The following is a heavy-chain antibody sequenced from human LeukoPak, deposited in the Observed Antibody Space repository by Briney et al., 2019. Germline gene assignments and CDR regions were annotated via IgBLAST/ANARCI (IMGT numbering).Heavy chain of an antibody. CDR3: AREVGGSAFDI. J-gene: IGHJ3*02. CDR1: GFTVSSNY. Sequence: PGGSLRLSCAASGFTVSSNYMSWVRQAPGKGLEWVSIIYSGGSTYYADSVKGRFTISRHNSKNTLYLQMNSLRAEDTAVCYCAREVGGSAFDIWGQGTMVTVS. CDR2: IYSGGST. V-gene: IGHV3-53*04. D-gene: IGHD3-16*01.